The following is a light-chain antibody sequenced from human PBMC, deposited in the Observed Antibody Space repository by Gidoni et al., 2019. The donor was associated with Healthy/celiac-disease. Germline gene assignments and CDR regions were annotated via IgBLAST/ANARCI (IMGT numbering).Light chain of an antibody. V-gene: IGKV1-5*03. CDR1: QSISSW. Sequence: DIQMTQSPSTLSASVGDGVTITCRASQSISSWLAWYQQKPGKAPKLLIYKASSLESGVPSRFSGSGSGTEFTLTISSLQPDDFATYYCQQYNSYSPWTFXXXTKVEIK. J-gene: IGKJ1*01. CDR3: QQYNSYSPWT. CDR2: KAS.